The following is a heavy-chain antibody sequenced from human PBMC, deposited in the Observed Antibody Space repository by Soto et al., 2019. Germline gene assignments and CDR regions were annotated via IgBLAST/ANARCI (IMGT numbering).Heavy chain of an antibody. V-gene: IGHV3-11*01. CDR2: ISSSGSNM. D-gene: IGHD3-16*01. CDR3: ARDPRSGSTALGYYFDY. CDR1: GFTFSDYY. J-gene: IGHJ4*02. Sequence: QVQLVESGGGLVKPGESLRISCAASGFTFSDYYMSWIRQAPGKGLEWISYISSSGSNMYYADSVKGRFTISRDNARNSLYLQMDSLRDDDTAVYHCARDPRSGSTALGYYFDYWVQGILVTVSS.